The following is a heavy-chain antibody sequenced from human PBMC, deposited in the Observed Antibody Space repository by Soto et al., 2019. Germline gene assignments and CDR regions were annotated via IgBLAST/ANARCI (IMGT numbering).Heavy chain of an antibody. CDR2: IYDSGRA. CDR3: ARVPHYYEVSGYLAFDF. V-gene: IGHV4-4*02. J-gene: IGHJ4*01. Sequence: QVRLQESGPVVVRPSGTLSLTCAVSGGSISSTNWWSWVRQPPGKGLEWIGEIYDSGRAHYNPSLQSRVTILVDTSNNQFSLKLESVTAADTAVYFCARVPHYYEVSGYLAFDFWGPGTLFTVFS. CDR1: GGSISSTNW. D-gene: IGHD3-22*01.